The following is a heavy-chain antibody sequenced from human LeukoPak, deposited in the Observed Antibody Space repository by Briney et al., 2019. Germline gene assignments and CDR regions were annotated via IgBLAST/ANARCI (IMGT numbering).Heavy chain of an antibody. J-gene: IGHJ5*02. CDR3: ARVSVKTTATFDP. CDR2: IYYSGST. Sequence: SETLSLTCTVSGGSISSYYWSWIRQPPGKGLEWIGYIYYSGSTNYNPSLKSRVTISVDTSKNQFSLKLSSVTAADTAVYYCARVSVKTTATFDPWGQGTLVTVSS. V-gene: IGHV4-59*01. CDR1: GGSISSYY. D-gene: IGHD4-17*01.